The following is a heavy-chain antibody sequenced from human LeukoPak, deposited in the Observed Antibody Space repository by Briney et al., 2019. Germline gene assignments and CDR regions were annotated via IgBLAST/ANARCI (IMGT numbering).Heavy chain of an antibody. J-gene: IGHJ4*02. CDR3: ARDMAGEGFD. CDR1: GGSISSYY. CDR2: IYYSGST. V-gene: IGHV4-59*01. Sequence: SETLSLTCTVSGGSISSYYWSWIRQPPGKGLEWIGYIYYSGSTNYNPSLESRVTISVDTSKNQFSLKLSSVTAADTAVYYCARDMAGEGFDWGQGTLVTVSS. D-gene: IGHD3-10*01.